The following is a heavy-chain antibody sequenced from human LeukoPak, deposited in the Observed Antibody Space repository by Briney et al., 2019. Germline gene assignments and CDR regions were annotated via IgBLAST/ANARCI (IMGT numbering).Heavy chain of an antibody. D-gene: IGHD2-2*01. CDR1: GYTFTSYG. V-gene: IGHV1-18*01. CDR3: ARSEERYCSSTSCYGFDY. J-gene: IGHJ4*02. CDR2: ISAYNGNT. Sequence: ASVKVSCKASGYTFTSYGISWVRQAPGQGLEWMGWISAYNGNTNYAQKLQGRVTMTTDTSTSTAYMELRSLRSDDTAVYYCARSEERYCSSTSCYGFDYWGQGTLVTVSS.